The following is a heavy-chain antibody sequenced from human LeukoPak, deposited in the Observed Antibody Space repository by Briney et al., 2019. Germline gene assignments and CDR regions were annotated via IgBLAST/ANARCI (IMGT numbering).Heavy chain of an antibody. Sequence: ASVKLSCKVSGYTLTELSMHWVRQAPGKGLEWMGGFDPEDGETIYAQKFQGRVTMTEDTSTETAYMELSSLRSEDTAVYYCATDSHCSSTSCHTFVSYWGQGTLVTVSS. D-gene: IGHD2-2*01. CDR1: GYTLTELS. CDR3: ATDSHCSSTSCHTFVSY. J-gene: IGHJ4*02. V-gene: IGHV1-24*01. CDR2: FDPEDGET.